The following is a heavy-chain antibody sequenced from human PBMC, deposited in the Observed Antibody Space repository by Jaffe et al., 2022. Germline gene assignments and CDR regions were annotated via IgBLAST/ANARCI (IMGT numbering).Heavy chain of an antibody. Sequence: QVQLVESGGGVVQPGGSLRLSCAASGFTFSSYGMHWVRQAPGKGLEWVAFIRYDGSNKYYADSVKGRFTISRDNSKNTLYLQMNSLRAEDTAVYYCAKVLDDYGDYVGADAFDIWGQGTMVTVSS. V-gene: IGHV3-30*02. J-gene: IGHJ3*02. D-gene: IGHD4-17*01. CDR3: AKVLDDYGDYVGADAFDI. CDR2: IRYDGSNK. CDR1: GFTFSSYG.